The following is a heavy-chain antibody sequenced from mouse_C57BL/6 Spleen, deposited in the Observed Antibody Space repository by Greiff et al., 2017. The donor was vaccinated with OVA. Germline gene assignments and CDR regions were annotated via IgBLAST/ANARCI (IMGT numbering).Heavy chain of an antibody. CDR2: IDPENGDT. J-gene: IGHJ2*01. D-gene: IGHD2-1*01. CDR3: TTNGNYDFDY. CDR1: GFTINDDY. Sequence: VQLQQSGAELVRPGASVKLSCTASGFTINDDYMHWVKQRPEQGLEWIGWIDPENGDTEYASKFQGKAPITADTSSNTAYLQLSSLTSEDTAVYYCTTNGNYDFDYWGQGTTLTVSS. V-gene: IGHV14-4*01.